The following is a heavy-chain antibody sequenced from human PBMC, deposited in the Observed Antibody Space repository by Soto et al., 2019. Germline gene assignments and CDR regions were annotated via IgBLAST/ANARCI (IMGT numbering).Heavy chain of an antibody. CDR3: ARQFDDSSGYYSSVDY. D-gene: IGHD3-22*01. V-gene: IGHV5-51*01. CDR2: IYPGDSDT. Sequence: PGESLKISCKGSGYSFTSYWIGWVRQMPGKGLEWMGIIYPGDSDTRYSPPFQGQVTISADKSISTAYLQWSSLKASDTAMYYCARQFDDSSGYYSSVDYWGQGTLVTVSS. CDR1: GYSFTSYW. J-gene: IGHJ4*02.